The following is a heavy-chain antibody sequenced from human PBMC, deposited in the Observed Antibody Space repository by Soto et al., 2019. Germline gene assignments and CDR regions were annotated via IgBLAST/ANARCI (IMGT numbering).Heavy chain of an antibody. CDR3: ARDGRFMAREYYYYGMDV. CDR1: GFTLSSYS. D-gene: IGHD3-10*01. Sequence: GGSLRLSCAASGFTLSSYSMNWVRQAPGKGLEWVSYISSSSSTIYYADSVKGRFTISRDNAKNSLYLQMNSLRDEDTAVYYCARDGRFMAREYYYYGMDVWGQGTTVTVSS. CDR2: ISSSSSTI. V-gene: IGHV3-48*02. J-gene: IGHJ6*02.